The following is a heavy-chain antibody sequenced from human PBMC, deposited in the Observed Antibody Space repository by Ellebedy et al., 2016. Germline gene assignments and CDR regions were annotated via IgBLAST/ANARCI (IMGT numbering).Heavy chain of an antibody. CDR1: GFTFSSYA. CDR3: AKVRGYCSGGSCKYFDL. V-gene: IGHV3-30*04. D-gene: IGHD2-15*01. CDR2: ISYDGSNK. J-gene: IGHJ2*01. Sequence: GGSLRLXCAASGFTFSSYAMHWVRQAPGKGLEWVAVISYDGSNKYYADSVKGRFTISRDNSKNTLYLQMNSLRAEDTAVYYCAKVRGYCSGGSCKYFDLWGRGTLVTVSS.